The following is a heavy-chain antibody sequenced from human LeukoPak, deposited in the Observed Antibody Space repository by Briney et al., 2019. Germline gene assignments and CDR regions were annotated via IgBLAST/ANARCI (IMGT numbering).Heavy chain of an antibody. CDR1: GGPIRTYY. Sequence: SETLSLTCSVSGGPIRTYYFRWIRQPPGKGLESVGVIYDNGTTDYNPSLKSRVTMSRDTSKNYLSLNLTSVTAADTAVYYCASGLWTYSNGWSPVGAFDIWGRGALVTVSS. CDR3: ASGLWTYSNGWSPVGAFDI. J-gene: IGHJ3*02. D-gene: IGHD6-19*01. CDR2: IYDNGTT. V-gene: IGHV4-59*01.